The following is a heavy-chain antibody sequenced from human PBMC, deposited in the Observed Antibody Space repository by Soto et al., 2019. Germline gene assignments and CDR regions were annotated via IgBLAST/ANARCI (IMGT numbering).Heavy chain of an antibody. Sequence: KPSETLSLTCTVSGGSVSSGSYYWSWIRQPPGKGLEWIGYIYYSGSTNYNPSLKSRVTISVDTSKNQFSLKLSSVTAADTAVYYCARGLYGFLGYCSSTSCYRGWFDPWGQGTLVTVSS. D-gene: IGHD2-2*01. CDR1: GGSVSSGSYY. V-gene: IGHV4-61*01. CDR3: ARGLYGFLGYCSSTSCYRGWFDP. J-gene: IGHJ5*02. CDR2: IYYSGST.